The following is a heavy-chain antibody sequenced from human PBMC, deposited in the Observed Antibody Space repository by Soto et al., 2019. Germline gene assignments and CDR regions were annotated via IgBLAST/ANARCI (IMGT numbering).Heavy chain of an antibody. D-gene: IGHD2-21*02. J-gene: IGHJ3*02. Sequence: GGSLRLSFEASGFTFSNYAMGWVRQAPGKGLDWVSTISGGGGGKYYADSVKGRFTISRDNSKNTLYLQMNSLRVEDTAVYYCAKKIGDPRAFDIWGQGTMVTVSS. CDR1: GFTFSNYA. CDR2: ISGGGGGK. CDR3: AKKIGDPRAFDI. V-gene: IGHV3-23*01.